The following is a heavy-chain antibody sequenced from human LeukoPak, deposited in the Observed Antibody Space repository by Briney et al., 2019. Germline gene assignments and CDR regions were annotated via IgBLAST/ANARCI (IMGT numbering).Heavy chain of an antibody. CDR3: AREVLDDGPHYYYYGMDV. D-gene: IGHD4/OR15-4a*01. J-gene: IGHJ6*02. V-gene: IGHV1-2*02. CDR2: INPNSVGT. CDR1: GYTFTGYY. Sequence: GASVKVSCKASGYTFTGYYMHWVRQAPGQGLEWMGWINPNSVGTNYAQKFQGRVTMTRDTSISTAYMELSRLRSDDTAVYYCAREVLDDGPHYYYYGMDVWGQGTTVTVSS.